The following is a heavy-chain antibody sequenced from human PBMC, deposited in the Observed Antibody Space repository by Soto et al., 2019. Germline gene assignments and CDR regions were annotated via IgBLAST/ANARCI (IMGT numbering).Heavy chain of an antibody. CDR1: GYMFISYG. CDR2: ITPYNGNT. V-gene: IGHV1-18*01. D-gene: IGHD3-16*01. J-gene: IGHJ6*02. CDR3: ARGGLALMDV. Sequence: GASVKVSCKASGYMFISYGVSWVRQAPGQGLEWMGWITPYNGNTNYSQKFQDRVTMTRDTSTSTAYMELSILGSEDTAVYYCARGGLALMDVWGQGTTVTVS.